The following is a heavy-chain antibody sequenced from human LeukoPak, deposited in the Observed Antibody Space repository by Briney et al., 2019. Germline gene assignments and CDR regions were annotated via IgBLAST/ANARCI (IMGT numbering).Heavy chain of an antibody. D-gene: IGHD1-26*01. V-gene: IGHV3-30*01. CDR3: AREIRHAGATACFDY. CDR1: GFTFSSYA. CDR2: ISYDGSNK. Sequence: PGGSLRLSCAASGFTFSSYAMHWVRQAPGKGLEWVAVISYDGSNKYYADSVNGRFTISRDNSKNTLYLQMNSLRAEDTAVYYCAREIRHAGATACFDYWGQGTLVTVSS. J-gene: IGHJ4*02.